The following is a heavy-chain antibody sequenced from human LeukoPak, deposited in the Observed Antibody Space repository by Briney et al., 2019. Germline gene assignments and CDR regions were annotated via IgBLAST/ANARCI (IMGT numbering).Heavy chain of an antibody. CDR3: ARGPDIVVVPAAHGGIFDP. J-gene: IGHJ5*02. Sequence: PSQTLSLTCTVSGGSISSGSYSWSWIRQPAGKGLEWIGRIHTSGSTNYNPSLKSRVTISVDTSKKQFSLKLSSVTASDTAVYYCARGPDIVVVPAAHGGIFDPWGQGTLVTVSS. CDR1: GGSISSGSYS. CDR2: IHTSGST. D-gene: IGHD2-2*01. V-gene: IGHV4-61*02.